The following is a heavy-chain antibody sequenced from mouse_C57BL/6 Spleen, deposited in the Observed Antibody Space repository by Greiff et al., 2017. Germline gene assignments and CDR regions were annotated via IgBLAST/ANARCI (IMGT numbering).Heavy chain of an antibody. CDR2: IRSKSNNYDT. J-gene: IGHJ1*03. CDR1: GFSFNTYA. V-gene: IGHV10-1*01. CDR3: VRHYGYFDV. Sequence: EVQLVESGGGLVQPKGSLKLSCAASGFSFNTYAMNWVRQAPGKGLEWVALIRSKSNNYDTYYADSVKDRFTISSDDSESMLYLQMNTLKTEDTAMDYCVRHYGYFDVWGTGTTVTVAS.